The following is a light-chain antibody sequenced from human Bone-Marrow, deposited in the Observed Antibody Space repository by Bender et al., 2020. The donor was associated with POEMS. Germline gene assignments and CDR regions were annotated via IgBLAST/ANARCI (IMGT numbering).Light chain of an antibody. Sequence: QSALTQPPSASGSPGQSVTISCTGTSRDVGYYYYVSWYLQHPGKAHKHMIYAVDKRPSGVPARFSGSKSGNTASLTVSDLQAEDDAEYYCASYAGSVLFGGGTKLTVL. V-gene: IGLV2-8*01. CDR2: AVD. CDR3: ASYAGSVL. CDR1: SRDVGYYYY. J-gene: IGLJ2*01.